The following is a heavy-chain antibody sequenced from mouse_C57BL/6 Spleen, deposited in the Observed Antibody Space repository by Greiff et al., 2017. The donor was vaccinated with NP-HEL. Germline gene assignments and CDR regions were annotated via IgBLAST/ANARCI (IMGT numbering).Heavy chain of an antibody. J-gene: IGHJ4*01. CDR3: ARSDYGSRNAMDY. V-gene: IGHV1-52*01. D-gene: IGHD1-1*01. CDR1: GYTFTSYW. Sequence: QVQLQQPGAELVRPGSSVKLSCKASGYTFTSYWMHWVKQRPIQGLEWIGNIDPSDSETHYNQKFKDKATLTVDKSSSTAYMQLSSLTSDDSAVYYCARSDYGSRNAMDYWGQGTSVTVSS. CDR2: IDPSDSET.